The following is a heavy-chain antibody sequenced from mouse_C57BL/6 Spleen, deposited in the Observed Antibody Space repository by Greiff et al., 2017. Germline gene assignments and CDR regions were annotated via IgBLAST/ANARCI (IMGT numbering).Heavy chain of an antibody. J-gene: IGHJ2*01. CDR1: GYTFTSYS. D-gene: IGHD1-1*01. V-gene: IGHV1-4*01. Sequence: VQLQESGAELARPGASVKMSCKASGYTFTSYSMHWVKQRPGRGLEWIGNINPSSGYTKYNQKFKGKATLTADNSSSTAYMQLSSLTSEDSAVYDSARTITTVVATDYWGQGTTLTVSS. CDR3: ARTITTVVATDY. CDR2: INPSSGYT.